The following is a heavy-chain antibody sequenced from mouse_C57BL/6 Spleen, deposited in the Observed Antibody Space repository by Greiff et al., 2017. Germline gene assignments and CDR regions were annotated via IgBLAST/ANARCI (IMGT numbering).Heavy chain of an antibody. Sequence: EVQLVASGGGLVKPGGSLKISCAASGFTFSSYAMSWVRQTPEKRLEWVATISDGGSYTSYPENVTGRFTISIVNAKNNLYLQMRHLKSEDTAMYYWARVCDGPYGFAYWGQGTLVTGSA. CDR1: GFTFSSYA. J-gene: IGHJ3*01. V-gene: IGHV5-4*01. D-gene: IGHD2-3*01. CDR2: ISDGGSYT. CDR3: ARVCDGPYGFAY.